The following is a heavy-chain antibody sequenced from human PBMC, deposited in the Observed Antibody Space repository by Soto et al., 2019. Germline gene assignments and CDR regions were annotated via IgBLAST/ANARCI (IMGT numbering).Heavy chain of an antibody. V-gene: IGHV3-13*01. CDR2: IGTAGDT. CDR3: ARVGGYYYGMDV. J-gene: IGHJ6*02. D-gene: IGHD2-15*01. Sequence: GGSLRLSCAASGFTFSSYDMHWVRQATGKGLEWVSAIGTAGDTYYPGSVKGRFTISRENAKNSLYLQMNSLRAGDTAVYYCARVGGYYYGMDVWGQGTTVTVSS. CDR1: GFTFSSYD.